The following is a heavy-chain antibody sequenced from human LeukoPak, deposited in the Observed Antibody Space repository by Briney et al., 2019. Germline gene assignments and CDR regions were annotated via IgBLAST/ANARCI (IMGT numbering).Heavy chain of an antibody. CDR1: GDSITTVYS. D-gene: IGHD3-3*01. V-gene: IGHV4-61*02. CDR3: ARSGYSNFDY. Sequence: PSETLSLTCTVSGDSITTVYSWSWIRQSAGKGLEWIGRIYASGSTNYNPSLKSRVTISVDTSKNQFSLKLSSVTAADTAVYYCARSGYSNFDYWGQGTLVTVSS. CDR2: IYASGST. J-gene: IGHJ4*02.